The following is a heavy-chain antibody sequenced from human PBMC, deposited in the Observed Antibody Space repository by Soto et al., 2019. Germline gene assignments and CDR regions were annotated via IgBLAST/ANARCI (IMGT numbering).Heavy chain of an antibody. D-gene: IGHD3-3*02. CDR2: INHSGST. V-gene: IGHV4-34*01. Sequence: SETLSLTCAVYGGSFSGYYWSWIRQPPGKGLEWIGEINHSGSTNYSPSLKSRLSITKDTAKNQVVLRMTNMDPVDTGTYYCVHAYLVPTLQYWGKGALVTVSP. J-gene: IGHJ4*02. CDR1: GGSFSGYY. CDR3: VHAYLVPTLQY.